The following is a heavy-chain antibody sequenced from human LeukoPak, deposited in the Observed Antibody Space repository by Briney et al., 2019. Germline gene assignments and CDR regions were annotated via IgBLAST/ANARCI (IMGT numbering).Heavy chain of an antibody. J-gene: IGHJ5*02. D-gene: IGHD6-19*01. V-gene: IGHV1-69*13. CDR2: IIPIFGTA. CDR3: ARVGQWLRFDP. CDR1: GYTLTELS. Sequence: ASVKVSCKVSGYTLTELSMHWVRQAPGQGLEWMGGIIPIFGTANYAQKFQGRVTITADESTSTAYMELSSLRSEDTAVYYCARVGQWLRFDPWGQGTLVTVSS.